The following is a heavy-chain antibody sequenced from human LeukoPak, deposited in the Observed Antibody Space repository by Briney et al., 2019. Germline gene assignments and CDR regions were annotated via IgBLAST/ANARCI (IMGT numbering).Heavy chain of an antibody. CDR3: AKHYYGSGSYPNWFDP. CDR1: GFTFSSYA. V-gene: IGHV3-23*01. D-gene: IGHD3-10*01. CDR2: ISGSGGST. Sequence: GGSLRLSCAASGFTFSSYAMSWVRQAPGKGLEWVSAISGSGGSTYYADSVKGRFTISRDNSKNTLYLQMNSLRAEDTAVYYCAKHYYGSGSYPNWFDPWGQGTLVTVSS. J-gene: IGHJ5*02.